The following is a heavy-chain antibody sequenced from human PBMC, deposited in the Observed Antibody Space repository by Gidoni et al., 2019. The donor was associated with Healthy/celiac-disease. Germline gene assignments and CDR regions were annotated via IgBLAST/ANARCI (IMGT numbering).Heavy chain of an antibody. CDR2: IYYSWTT. V-gene: IGHV4-39*07. D-gene: IGHD5-12*01. J-gene: IGHJ5*02. CDR3: ARGHVDIVATIKNWFDP. CDR1: GGSISSSSYY. Sequence: QLQLQESGPGLVKPSETLSLTCTVPGGSISSSSYYLGWIRQPPGKGLEWIGSIYYSWTTYYNPSLKSRVTISVDTSKNQFSLKLSSVTAADTAVYYCARGHVDIVATIKNWFDPWGQGTLVTVSS.